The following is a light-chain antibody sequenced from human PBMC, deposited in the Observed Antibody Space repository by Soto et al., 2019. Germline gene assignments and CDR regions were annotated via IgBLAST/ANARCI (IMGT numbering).Light chain of an antibody. Sequence: EIVLTQSPGTLSLSPGERATLSCRASQSISTNHLAWYQQKPGQAPRLLIYGASSRATGIPDRFSGSGSGTAFTLTIIRLEPEDSAIYYCQQYVSWTFGQGTKVEIK. CDR3: QQYVSWT. V-gene: IGKV3-20*01. J-gene: IGKJ1*01. CDR2: GAS. CDR1: QSISTNH.